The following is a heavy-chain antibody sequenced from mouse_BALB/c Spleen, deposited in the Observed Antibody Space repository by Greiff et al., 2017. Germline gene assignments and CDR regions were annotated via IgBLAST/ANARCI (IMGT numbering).Heavy chain of an antibody. CDR2: ISTYYGDA. J-gene: IGHJ4*01. V-gene: IGHV1S137*01. CDR3: ARSRDCYYVYAMDY. CDR1: GYTFTDYA. Sequence: QVHVKQSGAELVRPGVSVKISCKGSGYTFTDYAMHWVKQSHAKSLEWIGVISTYYGDASYNPKFKGKATMTVDKSSSTAYMELARLTAEDSAIYYCARSRDCYYVYAMDYWGQGTSVTVSA. D-gene: IGHD2-3*01.